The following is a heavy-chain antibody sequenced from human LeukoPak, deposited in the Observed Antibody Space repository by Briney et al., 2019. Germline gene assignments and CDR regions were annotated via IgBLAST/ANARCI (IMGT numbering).Heavy chain of an antibody. V-gene: IGHV5-51*01. J-gene: IGHJ6*03. D-gene: IGHD1-26*01. CDR2: IYPGDSDT. Sequence: GESLRISCKGSGYSFTSYWIGWERQMPGKGLEWMGIIYPGDSDTRYSPSFQGQVTISADKSISTAYLQWSSLKASDTAMYYCARHTRGSYYYYYYMDVWGKGTTVTVSS. CDR1: GYSFTSYW. CDR3: ARHTRGSYYYYYYMDV.